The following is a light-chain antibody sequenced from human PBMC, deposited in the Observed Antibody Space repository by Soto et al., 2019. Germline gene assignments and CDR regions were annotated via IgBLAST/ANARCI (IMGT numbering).Light chain of an antibody. V-gene: IGLV1-40*01. J-gene: IGLJ2*01. Sequence: QSVLTQPPSVSGAPGQRVTISCTGSSSNIGAGYDVHWYQQLPGTAPKLLIYGNSNRPSGVPDRFSGSKSGTSASLAITGLRAGDEADYYCQPYDSTLSGSVVFGGGTKVTVL. CDR1: SSNIGAGYD. CDR3: QPYDSTLSGSVV. CDR2: GNS.